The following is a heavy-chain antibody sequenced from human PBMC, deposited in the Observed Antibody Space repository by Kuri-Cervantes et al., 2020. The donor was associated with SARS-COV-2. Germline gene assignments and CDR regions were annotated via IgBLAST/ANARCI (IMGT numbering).Heavy chain of an antibody. CDR2: IDPSDSYT. CDR3: ASTVAFWSGYYDY. Sequence: KVSCKGSGYSFTSYWISWVRQMPEKGLEWMGRIDPSDSYTNYSPSFQGHVTISADKSISTAYLQWSSLKASDTAMYYCASTVAFWSGYYDYWGQGTLVTVSS. V-gene: IGHV5-10-1*01. D-gene: IGHD3-3*01. CDR1: GYSFTSYW. J-gene: IGHJ4*02.